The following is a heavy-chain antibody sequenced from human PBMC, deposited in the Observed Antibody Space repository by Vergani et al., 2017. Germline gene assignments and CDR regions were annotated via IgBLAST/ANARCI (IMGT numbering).Heavy chain of an antibody. Sequence: EVQLVESVGGLVQPGGSLKLSCAASGFTFSGSAMHWVRQASGKGLEWVGRIRSKANSYATAYAASVKGRFTISRDDSKNTAYLQMNSLKTEDTAVYYCTRPPPYVSWGQGTLVTVSS. V-gene: IGHV3-73*01. D-gene: IGHD3-10*02. CDR1: GFTFSGSA. CDR3: TRPPPYVS. J-gene: IGHJ4*02. CDR2: IRSKANSYAT.